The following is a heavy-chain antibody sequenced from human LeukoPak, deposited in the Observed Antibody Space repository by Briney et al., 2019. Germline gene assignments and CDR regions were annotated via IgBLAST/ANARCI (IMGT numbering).Heavy chain of an antibody. D-gene: IGHD5-18*01. CDR1: GGSISSSSYY. V-gene: IGHV4-39*07. CDR3: AKVDTAMEAIDY. J-gene: IGHJ4*02. Sequence: SETLSLTCTVSGGSISSSSYYWGWIRQPPGKGLEWIGSIYYSGSTYYNPSLKSRVTISVDTSKNQFSLKLSSVTAAETAVYYCAKVDTAMEAIDYWGQGTLVTVSS. CDR2: IYYSGST.